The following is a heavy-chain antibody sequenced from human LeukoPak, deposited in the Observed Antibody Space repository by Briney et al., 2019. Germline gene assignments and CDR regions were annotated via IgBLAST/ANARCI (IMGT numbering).Heavy chain of an antibody. CDR1: GYTFTGYY. D-gene: IGHD6-19*01. J-gene: IGHJ3*02. Sequence: GASVKVSCKASGYTFTGYYIHWVRQAPGQGLEWMGRINPNSGGADYAQKFQGRVSMTRDTSISTAYMELSGLRSDDTAVYYCARGPRLDSSGWYYGAFDIWGQGTMVTVS. CDR2: INPNSGGA. V-gene: IGHV1-2*06. CDR3: ARGPRLDSSGWYYGAFDI.